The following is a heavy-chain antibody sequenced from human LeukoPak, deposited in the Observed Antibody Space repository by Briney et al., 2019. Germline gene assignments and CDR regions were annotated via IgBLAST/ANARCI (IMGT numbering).Heavy chain of an antibody. D-gene: IGHD4-23*01. J-gene: IGHJ4*02. CDR3: ARGDYGGGFDY. CDR1: GYTFTSYG. CDR2: ISSYNGDT. V-gene: IGHV1-18*01. Sequence: ASVKVSCKASGYTFTSYGITWVRQAPGQGLEWMGWISSYNGDTKYAQKVQGRVTVTTDTSTSTAYMELRSLSLDDTAVYYCARGDYGGGFDYWGQGTLVAVSS.